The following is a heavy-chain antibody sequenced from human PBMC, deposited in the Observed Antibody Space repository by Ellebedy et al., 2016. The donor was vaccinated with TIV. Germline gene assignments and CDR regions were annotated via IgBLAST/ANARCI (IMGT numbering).Heavy chain of an antibody. J-gene: IGHJ3*02. CDR3: AKDGNFEI. CDR1: GGTFSSYD. D-gene: IGHD1-1*01. CDR2: INPNSGDT. V-gene: IGHV1-2*02. Sequence: ASVKVSCXASGGTFSSYDINWVRQAPGQGLEWMGWINPNSGDTNYAQKFQGRVTMARDTSINTAYMELSRLRSDDTAVYYCAKDGNFEIWGQGTMVTVSS.